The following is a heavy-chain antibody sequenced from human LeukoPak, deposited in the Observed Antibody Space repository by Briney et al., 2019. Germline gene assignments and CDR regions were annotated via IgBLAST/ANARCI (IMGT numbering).Heavy chain of an antibody. J-gene: IGHJ4*02. CDR2: IWYDGSNK. Sequence: GGSLRLSCAASGFTFSSYGMHWVRQAPGKGLEWVAVIWYDGSNKYYADSVKGRFTISRDNSKNTLYLQMNSLRAEDTAVYYCASGHGSGEGIDYWRQGTLVTVSP. V-gene: IGHV3-33*01. CDR3: ASGHGSGEGIDY. CDR1: GFTFSSYG. D-gene: IGHD3-10*01.